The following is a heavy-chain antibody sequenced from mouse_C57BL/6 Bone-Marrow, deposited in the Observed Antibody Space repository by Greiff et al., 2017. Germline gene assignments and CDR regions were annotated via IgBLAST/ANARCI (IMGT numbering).Heavy chain of an antibody. Sequence: VQLQQPGAELVKPGASVKLSCKASGYTFTSYWMQWVKQRPGQGLEWIGEIDPSDSYTNYNQKFKGKATLTVDTSSSTAYMQLSSLTSEDSAVYYCARGPYWYFDVWGTGTTVTVSS. CDR2: IDPSDSYT. V-gene: IGHV1-50*01. CDR3: ARGPYWYFDV. J-gene: IGHJ1*03. CDR1: GYTFTSYW.